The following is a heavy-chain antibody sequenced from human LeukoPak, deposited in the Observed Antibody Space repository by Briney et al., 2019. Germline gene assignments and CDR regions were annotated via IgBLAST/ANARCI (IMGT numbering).Heavy chain of an antibody. J-gene: IGHJ4*02. CDR1: GFTFDDYA. V-gene: IGHV3-9*01. CDR3: AKDLDY. CDR2: ISWNSGSI. Sequence: GGSLRLSCAASGFTFDDYAMHWVRQAPGKGLEWVSGISWNSGSIGYADSVKGRFTISRDNSQNTLYLQMNSLRAEDTATYFCAKDLDYWGQGTLVTVSS.